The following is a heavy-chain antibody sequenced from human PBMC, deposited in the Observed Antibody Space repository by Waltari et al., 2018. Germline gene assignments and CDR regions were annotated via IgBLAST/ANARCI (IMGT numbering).Heavy chain of an antibody. Sequence: EVQLVESGGGLVQPGRYLRRSCTASGFNFGYYASGWVRPGPRGGGRQAQGKGLEWVGFIKSKAYGGTPEDAASVKGRFTISRDDSKSIVYLQMNILKTEDTAVYYCTRVVIAAPDTGRFDYWGQGTRVTVSS. J-gene: IGHJ4*02. CDR1: GFNFGYYA. CDR2: IKSKAYGGTP. V-gene: IGHV3-49*04. D-gene: IGHD6-13*01. CDR3: TRVVIAAPDTGRFDY.